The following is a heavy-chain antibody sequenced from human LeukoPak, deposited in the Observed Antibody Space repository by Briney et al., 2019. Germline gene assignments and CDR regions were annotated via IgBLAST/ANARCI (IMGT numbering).Heavy chain of an antibody. Sequence: SETLSLTCTVSGGSISSRSYYWGWIRQPPGKGLEWIGSIYYSGSTYYNPSLKSRVTMSVDTSKNQFSLKLSSVTAADTAVYYCARHPVTNYGDYYRIDYWGQGILVTVSS. CDR2: IYYSGST. D-gene: IGHD4-17*01. CDR1: GGSISSRSYY. CDR3: ARHPVTNYGDYYRIDY. V-gene: IGHV4-39*01. J-gene: IGHJ4*02.